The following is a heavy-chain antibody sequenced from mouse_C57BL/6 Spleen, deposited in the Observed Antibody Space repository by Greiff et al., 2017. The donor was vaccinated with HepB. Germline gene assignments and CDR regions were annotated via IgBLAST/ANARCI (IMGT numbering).Heavy chain of an antibody. D-gene: IGHD1-1*01. CDR3: ARQYYYGSREFAY. Sequence: QVQLQQPGAELVMPGASVKLSCKASGYTFTSYWMHWVKQRPGQGLEWIGEIDPSDSYTNYNQKFKGKSTLTVDKSSSTAYMQLSSLTSEDSAVYYCARQYYYGSREFAYWGQGTLVTVSA. V-gene: IGHV1-69*01. CDR2: IDPSDSYT. CDR1: GYTFTSYW. J-gene: IGHJ3*01.